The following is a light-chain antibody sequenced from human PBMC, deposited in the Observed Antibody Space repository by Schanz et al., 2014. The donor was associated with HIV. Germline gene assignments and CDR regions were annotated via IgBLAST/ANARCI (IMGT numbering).Light chain of an antibody. V-gene: IGKV3-20*01. CDR2: GAY. J-gene: IGKJ1*01. Sequence: EIVMTQSPATLSVSPGERATLSCRASQSVRGSQLAWYQQKPGQAPRLLIYGAYTRATGVPARFSGSGSGTEFTLTISRLEPEDFAVYYCQQYGSPWWTFGQGTKVEIK. CDR3: QQYGSPWWT. CDR1: QSVRGSQ.